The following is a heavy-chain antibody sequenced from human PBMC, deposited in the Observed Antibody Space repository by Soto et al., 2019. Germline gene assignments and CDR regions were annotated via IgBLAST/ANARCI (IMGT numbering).Heavy chain of an antibody. CDR3: ARGMVGYNWNYRWFDP. CDR1: GGSIDSYY. CDR2: IYYSGST. J-gene: IGHJ5*02. Sequence: QVQLQESGPRLVKPSETLSLTCTVSGGSIDSYYWTWIRQTPEKGREWIGYIYYSGSTNYNPSLTTRVTISIDTSNDQFSLNLTSVTAADTAIYFCARGMVGYNWNYRWFDPWGQGTLVTVSS. D-gene: IGHD1-7*01. V-gene: IGHV4-59*01.